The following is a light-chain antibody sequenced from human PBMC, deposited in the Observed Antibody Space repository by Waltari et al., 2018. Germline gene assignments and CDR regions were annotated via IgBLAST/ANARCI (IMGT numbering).Light chain of an antibody. CDR2: DVS. CDR1: SSDIGGYNY. Sequence: QSALTQPASVSGSPGQSITISCTGNSSDIGGYNYVSWYQQHPGQAPKLMIYDVSKRPSGVSDRCSGSNSGNTASLTISGLQAEDEADYYCRSYAPSSTVFGGGTKLTVL. J-gene: IGLJ2*01. CDR3: RSYAPSSTV. V-gene: IGLV2-14*03.